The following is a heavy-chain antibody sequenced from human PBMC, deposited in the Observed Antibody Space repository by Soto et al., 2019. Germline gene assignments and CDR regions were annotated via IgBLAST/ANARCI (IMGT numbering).Heavy chain of an antibody. CDR1: GFTFSNDC. CDR2: INSDGSRT. J-gene: IGHJ4*02. V-gene: IGHV3-74*01. D-gene: IGHD2-15*01. Sequence: EVQLVESGGGLIQPGGSLRLSCAASGFTFSNDCMHWVRQVPGKGLLWVANINSDGSRTTYADSVKGRFTISRDNAKDTLSLQMNSLRAEDTGVYYCARDRSWASDYWGQGTLVTVSS. CDR3: ARDRSWASDY.